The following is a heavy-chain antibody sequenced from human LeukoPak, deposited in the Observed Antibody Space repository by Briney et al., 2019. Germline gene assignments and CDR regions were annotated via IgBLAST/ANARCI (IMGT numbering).Heavy chain of an antibody. Sequence: PSQTLSLTCTVSGASISSGGYFWSWIRQPPGKGLEWIGSIYHSGSTYYNPSLKSRVTISVDTSKNQFSLKLSSVTAADTAVYYCARAPPGYFDYWGQGTLVTVSS. CDR1: GASISSGGYF. J-gene: IGHJ4*02. D-gene: IGHD1-14*01. CDR2: IYHSGST. CDR3: ARAPPGYFDY. V-gene: IGHV4-30-2*03.